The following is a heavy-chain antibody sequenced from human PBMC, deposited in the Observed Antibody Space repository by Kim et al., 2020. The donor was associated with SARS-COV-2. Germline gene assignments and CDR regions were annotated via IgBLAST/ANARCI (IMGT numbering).Heavy chain of an antibody. Sequence: GGSLRLSCAASGFRFSVYSLNWVRKAPGKGLEWVSYITSDRQRIYYEDSVKGRLTISRDNDRNLLYLQMNSLRVEDTAIYYCARSVEGSYDFWGEGTKVTVS. CDR2: ITSDRQRI. CDR1: GFRFSVYS. V-gene: IGHV3-48*01. J-gene: IGHJ3*01. CDR3: ARSVEGSYDF. D-gene: IGHD3-10*01.